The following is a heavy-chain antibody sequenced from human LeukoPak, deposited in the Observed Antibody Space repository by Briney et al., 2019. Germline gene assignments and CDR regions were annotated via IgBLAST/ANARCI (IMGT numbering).Heavy chain of an antibody. D-gene: IGHD2-21*02. CDR1: GGSISSGGYN. Sequence: SETLSLTCTVSGGSISSGGYNWSWLRQHPGKGLEWFGYIYCSGSTYYNPSLKSRVTISVNTSKNQLSLKLSSVTAADTAVYYCARVVTATPWAFGYWGQGTLVTVSS. CDR2: IYCSGST. J-gene: IGHJ4*02. CDR3: ARVVTATPWAFGY. V-gene: IGHV4-31*02.